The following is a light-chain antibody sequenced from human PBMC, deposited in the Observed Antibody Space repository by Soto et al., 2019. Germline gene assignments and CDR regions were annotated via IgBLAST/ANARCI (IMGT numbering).Light chain of an antibody. CDR3: QQYNNWPPDGT. Sequence: ELVMTQSPATLSVSPGERATLSCRASQSVSRNLAWYQQKPAQAPRLIIYGASTRATGIPARFSGSGSGTEFTLTISSLQSEDFAVYYCQQYNNWPPDGTFGQGTKVEIK. CDR1: QSVSRN. V-gene: IGKV3-15*01. CDR2: GAS. J-gene: IGKJ1*01.